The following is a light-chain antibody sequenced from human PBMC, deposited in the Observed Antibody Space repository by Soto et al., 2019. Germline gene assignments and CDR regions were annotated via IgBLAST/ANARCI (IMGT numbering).Light chain of an antibody. CDR2: GAT. CDR1: QGIKNE. V-gene: IGKV1-17*01. CDR3: RKYNHYPPT. Sequence: DIQMTQSPSSLSASVGDRVTITCRASQGIKNELGWYQQKSGLAPKRLIFGATTLQSGVPSGFSGSASWTDFSLIISSLQPEDFATYYCRKYNHYPPTFGQGTKVDIK. J-gene: IGKJ1*01.